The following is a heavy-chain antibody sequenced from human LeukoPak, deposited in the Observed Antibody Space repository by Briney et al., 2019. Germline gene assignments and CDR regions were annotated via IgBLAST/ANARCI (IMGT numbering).Heavy chain of an antibody. CDR3: ARGPEGRITIFGVVIYNWFDP. CDR1: GGTFSSYA. D-gene: IGHD3-3*01. J-gene: IGHJ5*02. CDR2: IITIFGTA. V-gene: IGHV1-69*13. Sequence: GASVKVSCKASGGTFSSYAISWVRQAPGQGLEWMGGIITIFGTANYAQKFQGRVTITADESTSTAHMELSSLRSQDTAVYYWARGPEGRITIFGVVIYNWFDPWGQGTLVTVSS.